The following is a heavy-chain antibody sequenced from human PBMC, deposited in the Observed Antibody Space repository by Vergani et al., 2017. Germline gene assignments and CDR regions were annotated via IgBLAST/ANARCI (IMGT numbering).Heavy chain of an antibody. CDR3: ASLAYSGRPR. V-gene: IGHV4-39*01. CDR1: GGSISSSSYY. CDR2: IYYSRST. J-gene: IGHJ4*02. Sequence: QLQLQESGPGLVKPSETLSLTCTVSGGSISSSSYYWGWVRQPPGKGLEWIGSIYYSRSTYYNPSLQSRVTISVDTSKNQFSLKLSSVTAADTAVYYCASLAYSGRPRWGQGPLVTVSS. D-gene: IGHD1-26*01.